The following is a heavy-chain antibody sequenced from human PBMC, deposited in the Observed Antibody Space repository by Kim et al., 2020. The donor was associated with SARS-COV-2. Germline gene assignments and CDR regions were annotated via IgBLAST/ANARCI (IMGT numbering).Heavy chain of an antibody. V-gene: IGHV1-3*01. Sequence: ASVKVSCRASGYSFTIYAMHWVRQAPGQRLEWMGWINAGNGNTKYSQKFQGRVTISRDTSASTAYMELSSLRSEDTAVYYCARDLDYGDYYYYYYGMDVWGQGTTVTVSS. D-gene: IGHD4-17*01. J-gene: IGHJ6*02. CDR3: ARDLDYGDYYYYYYGMDV. CDR2: INAGNGNT. CDR1: GYSFTIYA.